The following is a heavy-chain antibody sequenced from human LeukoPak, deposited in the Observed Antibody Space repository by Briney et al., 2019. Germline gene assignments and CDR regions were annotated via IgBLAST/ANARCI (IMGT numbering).Heavy chain of an antibody. CDR1: GFTFSSYA. CDR2: ISGSGGST. D-gene: IGHD1-26*01. J-gene: IGHJ4*02. Sequence: GGSLRLSCAASGFTFSSYAMSWVRQAPGKGLEWVSLISGSGGSTYYADSVKGRFTISRDNSKNTLYLQMNSLRAEDTAVYYCARYSGSLLRHYWGQGTLVTVSS. CDR3: ARYSGSLLRHY. V-gene: IGHV3-23*01.